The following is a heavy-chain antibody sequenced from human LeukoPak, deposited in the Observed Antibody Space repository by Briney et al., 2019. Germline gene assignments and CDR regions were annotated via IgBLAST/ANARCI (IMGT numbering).Heavy chain of an antibody. Sequence: PGGSLRLSCAASGFTFSSYSMNWVRQAPGKGLEWVSYISSSSNTIYYADSVEGRFTISRDNSKNMLYLQMNSLRAEDTAVYYCAKESGALGAPLYDYWGQGILVTGSS. V-gene: IGHV3-48*01. CDR2: ISSSSNTI. CDR3: AKESGALGAPLYDY. J-gene: IGHJ4*02. CDR1: GFTFSSYS. D-gene: IGHD4/OR15-4a*01.